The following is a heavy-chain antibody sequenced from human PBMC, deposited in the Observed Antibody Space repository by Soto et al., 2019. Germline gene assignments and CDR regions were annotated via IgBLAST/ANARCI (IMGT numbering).Heavy chain of an antibody. CDR1: GFTFSSYA. CDR3: AKGSIAYQLLSGLDY. D-gene: IGHD2-2*01. J-gene: IGHJ4*02. CDR2: ISGSGGST. Sequence: GGSLRLSCAASGFTFSSYAMSWVRQAPGKGLEWVSAISGSGGSTYYADSVKGRFTISRDNSKNTLYLQMNSLRAEDTAVYYCAKGSIAYQLLSGLDYWGQGTLVTVSS. V-gene: IGHV3-23*01.